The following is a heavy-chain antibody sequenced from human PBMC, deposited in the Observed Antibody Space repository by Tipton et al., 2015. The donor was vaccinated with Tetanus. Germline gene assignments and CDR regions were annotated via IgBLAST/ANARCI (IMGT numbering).Heavy chain of an antibody. Sequence: LRLSCTVSGVSISGYYWGWIRQPAGKGLEWIGRVDRSGTTTYNPSLKGRVTISVDTSKNQFSLRLSSVTAADTAVYYCARDHGITWGGMGYYYGMDVWGQGTTVTVSS. CDR2: VDRSGTT. CDR3: ARDHGITWGGMGYYYGMDV. D-gene: IGHD3-16*01. V-gene: IGHV4-4*07. J-gene: IGHJ6*02. CDR1: GVSISGYY.